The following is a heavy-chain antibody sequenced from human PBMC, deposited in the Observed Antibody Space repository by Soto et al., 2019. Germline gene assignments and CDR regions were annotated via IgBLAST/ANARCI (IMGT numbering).Heavy chain of an antibody. CDR3: ARQVVPAAHPFDY. D-gene: IGHD2-2*01. CDR1: GGSLSSSACY. CDR2: IYYSGGS. Sequence: SETLSVTCPVSGGSLSSSACYWGWIRQPPGKGLEWIGCIYYSGGSYYNPSLKSRVTISVDTSKNQFSLKLSSVTAADTAVYYCARQVVPAAHPFDYWGQGTLVTVSS. J-gene: IGHJ4*02. V-gene: IGHV4-39*01.